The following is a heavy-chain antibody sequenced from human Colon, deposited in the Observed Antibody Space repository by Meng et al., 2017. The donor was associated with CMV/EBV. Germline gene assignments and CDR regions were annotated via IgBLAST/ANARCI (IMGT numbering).Heavy chain of an antibody. Sequence: ASVKVSCKASGYIFTDYYMHWARQAPGQGLEWMGWINPNSGATNYAQNFQGRLTVTRDTSISTVYMELSRLTSDDTAVYYCARDQNSDNSHYYDSSGYYGWGQGTLVTVSS. V-gene: IGHV1-2*02. CDR3: ARDQNSDNSHYYDSSGYYG. D-gene: IGHD3-22*01. CDR2: INPNSGAT. J-gene: IGHJ4*02. CDR1: GYIFTDYY.